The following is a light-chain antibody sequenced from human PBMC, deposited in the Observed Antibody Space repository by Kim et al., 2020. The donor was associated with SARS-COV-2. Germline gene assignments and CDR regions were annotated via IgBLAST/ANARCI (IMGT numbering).Light chain of an antibody. CDR2: AAS. V-gene: IGKV1D-16*01. CDR3: QQYKDYPRT. Sequence: ASVGDRVTITCRASQGINNWLAWYQQKPGKGPKSLIYAASSLQSGVPSRFSGSGYGTYFTLTISSLQPEDFGTYHCQQYKDYPRTFGQGTKVDIK. J-gene: IGKJ1*01. CDR1: QGINNW.